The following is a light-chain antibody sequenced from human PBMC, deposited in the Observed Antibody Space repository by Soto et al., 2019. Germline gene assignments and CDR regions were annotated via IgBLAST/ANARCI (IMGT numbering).Light chain of an antibody. V-gene: IGLV1-40*01. CDR2: RDS. J-gene: IGLJ1*01. CDR1: SSNIGAGFD. CDR3: QSYDNSLKGYV. Sequence: QSVLTQPPSVSGAPGQRVTISCTGSSSNIGAGFDVHWYQQLPGTAPKLLIYRDSNRPSGVPDRFSGSKSGTSAFLAITGLQAEDEADYYCQSYDNSLKGYVFGTGTKLTVL.